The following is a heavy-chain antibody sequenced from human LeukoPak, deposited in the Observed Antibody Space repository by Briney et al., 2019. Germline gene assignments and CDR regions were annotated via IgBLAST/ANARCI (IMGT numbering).Heavy chain of an antibody. D-gene: IGHD6-6*01. Sequence: PSETLSLTCTVSGDSISSYYWSWIRQPPGKGLEWIGYIYYSGSTNYNPSLKSRVTISLDTSKNQISLKLSSVTAADTAVYYCARGLDPTSYYFDYWGQGTLVTASS. CDR1: GDSISSYY. J-gene: IGHJ4*02. CDR2: IYYSGST. CDR3: ARGLDPTSYYFDY. V-gene: IGHV4-59*01.